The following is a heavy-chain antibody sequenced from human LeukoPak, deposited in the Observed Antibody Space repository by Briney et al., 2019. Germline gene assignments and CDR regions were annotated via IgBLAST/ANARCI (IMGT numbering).Heavy chain of an antibody. CDR2: IYHSGST. D-gene: IGHD3-22*01. CDR3: ARATDSSGYYPYYFDY. J-gene: IGHJ4*02. CDR1: GYSISSGYY. V-gene: IGHV4-38-2*02. Sequence: SETLSLTCTVSGYSISSGYYWGWIRQPPGKGLEWIGSIYHSGSTYYNPSLKSRVTISVDTSKNQFSLKLSSVTAADTAVYYCARATDSSGYYPYYFDYWGQGTLVTVSS.